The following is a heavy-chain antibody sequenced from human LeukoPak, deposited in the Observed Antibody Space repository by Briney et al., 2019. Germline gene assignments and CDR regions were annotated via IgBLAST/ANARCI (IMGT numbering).Heavy chain of an antibody. D-gene: IGHD3-3*01. CDR1: GFTFTIFG. CDR2: IDARSGIT. Sequence: PGGSLRLSCAASGFTFTIFGFNWVRQAPGKVPGWVSYIDARSGITYYADSVQGRFTISRDNAQESVFLQMNSLRADDTAVYYCARTYDFGRGPPGDAFDNWGPGTLVTVSS. J-gene: IGHJ3*02. CDR3: ARTYDFGRGPPGDAFDN. V-gene: IGHV3-48*01.